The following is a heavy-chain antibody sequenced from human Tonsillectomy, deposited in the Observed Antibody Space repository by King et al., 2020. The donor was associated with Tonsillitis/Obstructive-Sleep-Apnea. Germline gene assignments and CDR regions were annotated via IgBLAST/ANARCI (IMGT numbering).Heavy chain of an antibody. CDR2: IYSGGGT. V-gene: IGHV3-53*01. CDR1: GFTVSRDY. Sequence: VQLVESGGGLIQPGGSLRLSCAASGFTVSRDYMTWVRQAPGKGLECVSVIYSGGGTYYADSVKGRFTISRDNSKNTVYLQMNSLRTEDTAVYYCASRYNWNYPLSIWGQGTMVNVSS. CDR3: ASRYNWNYPLSI. J-gene: IGHJ3*02. D-gene: IGHD1-7*01.